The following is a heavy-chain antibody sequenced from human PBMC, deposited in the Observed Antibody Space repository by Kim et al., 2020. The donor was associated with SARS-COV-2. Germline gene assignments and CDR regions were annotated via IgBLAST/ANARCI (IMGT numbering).Heavy chain of an antibody. V-gene: IGHV3-23*01. Sequence: GGSLRLSCAASGFTFSSYAMRWVRHAPGKGLEWVSSISGSGGATYYGDSVKGRFTISRDNSKNTLYLQMNSLRAEDTAVYYCAKQPNVVMVPLYSGMDV. J-gene: IGHJ6*01. CDR2: ISGSGGAT. D-gene: IGHD2-21*01. CDR1: GFTFSSYA. CDR3: AKQPNVVMVPLYSGMDV.